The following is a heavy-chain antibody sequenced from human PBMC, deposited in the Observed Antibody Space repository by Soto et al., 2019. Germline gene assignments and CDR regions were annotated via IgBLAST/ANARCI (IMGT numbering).Heavy chain of an antibody. CDR3: ARIRAGHSFGRVNAPFYFDY. CDR1: GSSLSSSGMC. CDR2: IDWDDNK. D-gene: IGHD3-16*01. Sequence: SGPTLVNPTQTLTLTCTFSGSSLSSSGMCVSWIRQPPGKALEWLAMIDWDDNKYYSTSLKTRLTISKDTSRNQVVLSMTNVDPVDTATYYCARIRAGHSFGRVNAPFYFDYWGQGTLVTVSS. J-gene: IGHJ4*02. V-gene: IGHV2-70*01.